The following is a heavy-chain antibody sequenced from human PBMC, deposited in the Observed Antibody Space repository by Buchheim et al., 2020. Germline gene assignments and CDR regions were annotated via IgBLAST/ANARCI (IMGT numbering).Heavy chain of an antibody. CDR2: ISYDGSNK. J-gene: IGHJ6*02. V-gene: IGHV3-30*18. Sequence: QVQLVESGGGVVQPGRSLRLSCAASGFTFSSYGMHWVRQAPGKGLEWVAVISYDGSNKYYADSVKGRFTISRDNSKSTLYLQMNSPRAEDTAVYYCAKDGVVTAIYGMDVWGQGTT. CDR3: AKDGVVTAIYGMDV. CDR1: GFTFSSYG. D-gene: IGHD2-21*02.